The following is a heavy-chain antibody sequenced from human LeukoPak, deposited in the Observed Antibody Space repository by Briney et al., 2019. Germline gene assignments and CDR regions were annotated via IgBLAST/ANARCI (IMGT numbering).Heavy chain of an antibody. CDR1: GGTFTSYY. J-gene: IGHJ6*03. V-gene: IGHV1-46*01. Sequence: ASVKVSCKASGGTFTSYYMHWVRQAPGQGLEWMGIINPSGGSTSYAQKFQGRVTMTRDMSTSTVYMELSSLRSEDTAVYYCARVGQLWPGVYYYYYMDVWGKGTTVTVSS. CDR2: INPSGGST. CDR3: ARVGQLWPGVYYYYYMDV. D-gene: IGHD5-18*01.